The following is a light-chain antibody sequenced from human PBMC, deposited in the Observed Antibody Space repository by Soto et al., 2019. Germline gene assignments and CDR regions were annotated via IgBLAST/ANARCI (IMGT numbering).Light chain of an antibody. CDR1: QSVSSN. CDR2: GAS. V-gene: IGKV3D-15*01. CDR3: QQYNNWPPLT. Sequence: EIVMTQSPATLSVSPGERATPSCRPIQSVSSNLAWYQQKPGQAPRLLIYGASIRATGIPARFSGSGSGTEFTLTISSLQSEDFAVYYCQQYNNWPPLTFGGGTKVDIK. J-gene: IGKJ4*01.